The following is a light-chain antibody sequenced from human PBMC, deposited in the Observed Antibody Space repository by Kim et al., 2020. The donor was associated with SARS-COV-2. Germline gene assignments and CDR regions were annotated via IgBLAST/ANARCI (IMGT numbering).Light chain of an antibody. CDR2: MAS. CDR3: QQYRTYPWT. V-gene: IGKV1-5*03. Sequence: ASGGDRVTITCRASRNIDTYLAWYQQKPGKAPKLLIYMASNLKSGVPSTFSGSGSGTEFTLIISNLQPDDFATYYCQQYRTYPWTFGQGTKVDIK. J-gene: IGKJ1*01. CDR1: RNIDTY.